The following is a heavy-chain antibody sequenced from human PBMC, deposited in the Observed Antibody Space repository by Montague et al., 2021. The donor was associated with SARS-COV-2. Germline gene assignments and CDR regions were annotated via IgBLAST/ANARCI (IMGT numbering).Heavy chain of an antibody. CDR3: ARYSYSGTYFGLNDAFDI. V-gene: IGHV6-1*01. Sequence: CAISGDSVSSNNAAWNWIRQSPSRGLEWLGRTCYRSEWYFDYAISLRGRITINPDTSKNQFSLQLDSVTLDDTAVYYCARYSYSGTYFGLNDAFDIWGQGTLSPSLQ. CDR1: GDSVSSNNAA. CDR2: TCYRSEWYF. J-gene: IGHJ3*02. D-gene: IGHD1-26*01.